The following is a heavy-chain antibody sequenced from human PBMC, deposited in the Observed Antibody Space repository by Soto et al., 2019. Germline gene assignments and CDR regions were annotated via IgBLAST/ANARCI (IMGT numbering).Heavy chain of an antibody. D-gene: IGHD1-26*01. V-gene: IGHV1-18*01. Sequence: QVQLVQSGAEVKKTGASVKVSCKASGFTFTNDAISWVRQAPGQGLEWVGWISPYNGKTKYVERLQGRVTMTTDTSTSTAYMELRSLRSDDTAVYYCARLVILGPTTDHFDYWGQGTLVTVSS. J-gene: IGHJ4*02. CDR3: ARLVILGPTTDHFDY. CDR1: GFTFTNDA. CDR2: ISPYNGKT.